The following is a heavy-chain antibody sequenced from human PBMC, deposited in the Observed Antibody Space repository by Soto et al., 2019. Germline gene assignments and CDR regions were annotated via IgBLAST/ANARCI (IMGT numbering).Heavy chain of an antibody. D-gene: IGHD7-27*01. Sequence: PSETLSLTCIVSGDSVTSGSYYWTWLRQPPGKGLEWIGYISYTGRTKYNPSLQSRVTISVDTSKNDFSLNLSSVTAADTAVYFCAREWGLLPYHVMNVWGQGTTVTVSS. CDR2: ISYTGRT. V-gene: IGHV4-61*03. J-gene: IGHJ6*02. CDR1: GDSVTSGSYY. CDR3: AREWGLLPYHVMNV.